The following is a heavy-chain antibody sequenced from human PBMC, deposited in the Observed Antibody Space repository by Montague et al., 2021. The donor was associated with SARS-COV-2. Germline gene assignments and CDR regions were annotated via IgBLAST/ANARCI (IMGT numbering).Heavy chain of an antibody. D-gene: IGHD6-13*01. CDR1: GFTFSTYG. Sequence: SRRLSWAASGFTFSTYGMHWVRQAPGKGLEWVAVIWSDGSNRYYADSVKGRFTISRDNSKNTLYLQMNSLRVEDTAVYYCARDPGGGSWHSFLHWGQGTLVTVSS. J-gene: IGHJ1*01. V-gene: IGHV3-33*01. CDR3: ARDPGGGSWHSFLH. CDR2: IWSDGSNR.